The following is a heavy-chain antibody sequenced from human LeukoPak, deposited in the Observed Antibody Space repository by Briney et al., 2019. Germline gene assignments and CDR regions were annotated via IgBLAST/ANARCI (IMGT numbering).Heavy chain of an antibody. Sequence: GGSLRLSCAASGFTFSSYSMSWVRQAPGRGLEWVSAINGIGGNTYYEDSVKGRFTISRDNSKNTLYLQMNSLRAEDTPVYYCGKGGDSRGWLCNLYFHYGGEGPLVPLSS. J-gene: IGHJ4*02. CDR3: GKGGDSRGWLCNLYFHY. CDR2: INGIGGNT. V-gene: IGHV3-23*01. CDR1: GFTFSSYS. D-gene: IGHD6-19*01.